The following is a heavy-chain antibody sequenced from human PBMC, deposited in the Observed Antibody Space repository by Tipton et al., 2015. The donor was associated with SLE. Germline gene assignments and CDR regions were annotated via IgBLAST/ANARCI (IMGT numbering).Heavy chain of an antibody. CDR1: GFTFSSHA. CDR3: ARVFGDNFYNYGMDV. CDR2: ISASGGDK. V-gene: IGHV3-23*01. J-gene: IGHJ6*02. Sequence: GSLRLSCAASGFTFSSHAMNWVRQAPGKGLEWVSFISASGGDKYYADSVKGRFTISRVNSKNTVYLQMNSLRAEDTAIYYCARVFGDNFYNYGMDVWGQGTTVTVSS. D-gene: IGHD3-3*01.